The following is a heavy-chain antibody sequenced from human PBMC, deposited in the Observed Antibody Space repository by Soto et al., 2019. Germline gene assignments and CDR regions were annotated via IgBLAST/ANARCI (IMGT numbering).Heavy chain of an antibody. Sequence: EVQLLESGGGLVQPGGPLRLFCAASGFTFSSYAMHWVRQATGKGLEWVSSIGAVGDTYYADSVKGRFTTTRESGKNSLYQEMGRLRGGSTAVYCCERWGEYDKWCLDIWGRGTLVTVSS. V-gene: IGHV3-13*01. J-gene: IGHJ2*01. CDR2: IGAVGDT. CDR3: ERWGEYDKWCLDI. CDR1: GFTFSSYA. D-gene: IGHD2-21*01.